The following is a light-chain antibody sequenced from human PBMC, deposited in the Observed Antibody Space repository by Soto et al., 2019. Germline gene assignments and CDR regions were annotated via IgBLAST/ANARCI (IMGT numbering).Light chain of an antibody. CDR2: GAS. Sequence: EIVLTQSPGTLSLSPGERATLSCRASQSVSSSYLACYQQKPGQAPRLLIYGASSRATSIPDRFSGSGSGTDFTLTTSRLEPEDFAVYYCQQYGSSPKTFGQGTKVEIK. V-gene: IGKV3-20*01. J-gene: IGKJ1*01. CDR3: QQYGSSPKT. CDR1: QSVSSSY.